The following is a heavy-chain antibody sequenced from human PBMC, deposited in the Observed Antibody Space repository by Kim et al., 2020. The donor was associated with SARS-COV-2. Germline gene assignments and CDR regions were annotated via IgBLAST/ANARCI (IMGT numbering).Heavy chain of an antibody. CDR2: INTKTGNP. Sequence: ASVKVSCKASGDTFTNYAINWVRQAPGQGLEWMGWINTKTGNPTYAQVFTGRFVLSLDTSVSTAYLQISCRMAEDTAVYYCARGAVSVTYNYYNYGMDVWGPGTTVTVSS. D-gene: IGHD4-17*01. J-gene: IGHJ6*02. V-gene: IGHV7-4-1*02. CDR1: GDTFTNYA. CDR3: ARGAVSVTYNYYNYGMDV.